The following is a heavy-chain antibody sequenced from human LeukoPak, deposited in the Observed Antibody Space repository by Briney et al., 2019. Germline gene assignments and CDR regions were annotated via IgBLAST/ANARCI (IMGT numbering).Heavy chain of an antibody. CDR3: ARLDTAMVFDC. Sequence: PSETLSLTYTVSGGSIISSSYYWGWIRQPQGKGLEWIGSIYYSGSTYYNPSLKSRVTISVDTSKNQFSLKLSSVTAADTAVYYCARLDTAMVFDCWGQGILVTVSS. V-gene: IGHV4-39*01. CDR1: GGSIISSSYY. CDR2: IYYSGST. J-gene: IGHJ4*02. D-gene: IGHD5-18*01.